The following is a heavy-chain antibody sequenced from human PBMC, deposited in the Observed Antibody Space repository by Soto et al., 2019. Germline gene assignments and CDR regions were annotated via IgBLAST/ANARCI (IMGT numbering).Heavy chain of an antibody. CDR1: GFTFRNYA. D-gene: IGHD4-17*01. CDR2: ITGSGGHT. CDR3: AMDPNGAYVSAFVF. V-gene: IGHV3-23*01. J-gene: IGHJ3*01. Sequence: EVQLLESGGDLVQPGGSLRVSCAGSGFTFRNYAMTWVRQAPGKGLEWVSAITGSGGHTDYADSVKGRFTVSRDNSKNLLLLELDSLRADDSAIYCFAMDPNGAYVSAFVFWGQVTLGTVSS.